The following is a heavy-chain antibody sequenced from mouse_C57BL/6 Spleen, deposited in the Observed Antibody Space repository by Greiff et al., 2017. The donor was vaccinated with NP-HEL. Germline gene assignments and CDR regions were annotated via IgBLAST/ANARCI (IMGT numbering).Heavy chain of an antibody. J-gene: IGHJ2*01. CDR1: GYSITSGYY. V-gene: IGHV3-6*01. CDR2: ISYDGSN. CDR3: ARSNRGYFDY. Sequence: EVQLQQSGPGLVKPSQSLSLTCSVTGYSITSGYYWNWIRQFPGNKLEWMGYISYDGSNNYNPSLKNRISITRDTSKNQFFLKLNSVTTEDTATYYCARSNRGYFDYWGQGTTLTVSS.